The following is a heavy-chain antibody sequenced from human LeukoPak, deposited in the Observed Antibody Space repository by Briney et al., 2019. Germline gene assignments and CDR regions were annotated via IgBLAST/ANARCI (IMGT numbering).Heavy chain of an antibody. CDR2: ISAYNGNT. Sequence: ASVKVSCKASGYTFTSYGISWVRQAPGQGLEWMGWISAYNGNTNYAQKLQGRVTMTTDTSTSTAYMELRSLRSDDTAVYYCAREDSDLYDSSGHYYWGDAFDIWGQGTMVTVSS. D-gene: IGHD3-22*01. CDR1: GYTFTSYG. CDR3: AREDSDLYDSSGHYYWGDAFDI. V-gene: IGHV1-18*01. J-gene: IGHJ3*02.